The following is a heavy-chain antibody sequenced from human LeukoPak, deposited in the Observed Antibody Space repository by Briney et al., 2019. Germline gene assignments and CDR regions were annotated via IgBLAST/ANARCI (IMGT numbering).Heavy chain of an antibody. Sequence: PSETLSLTCTVSGGSISSGDNYWSWIRQPPGKGLEWIGYIYYSGSTYYNPSLKSRVTMSVDPSKNQFSLKLSSVTAADTAVYYRARSPRRDYDPTDFDYWGQGTLVTVSS. CDR3: ARSPRRDYDPTDFDY. CDR1: GGSISSGDNY. CDR2: IYYSGST. D-gene: IGHD5-12*01. J-gene: IGHJ4*02. V-gene: IGHV4-30-4*01.